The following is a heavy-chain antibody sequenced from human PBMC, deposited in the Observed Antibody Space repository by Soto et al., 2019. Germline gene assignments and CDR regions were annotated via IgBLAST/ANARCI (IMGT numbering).Heavy chain of an antibody. V-gene: IGHV4-59*01. CDR3: ARGNRSGFWSGYFGY. CDR1: GGSISSYY. Sequence: QVQLQESGPGLVKPSETLSLTCTVSGGSISSYYWSWIRQPPGKGLEWIAYVFYSGTTNYNPSLKSPVTISVDPSKNQFSLKLSSVTAADTAVYYCARGNRSGFWSGYFGYWGQGTLVTVSS. D-gene: IGHD3-3*01. J-gene: IGHJ4*02. CDR2: VFYSGTT.